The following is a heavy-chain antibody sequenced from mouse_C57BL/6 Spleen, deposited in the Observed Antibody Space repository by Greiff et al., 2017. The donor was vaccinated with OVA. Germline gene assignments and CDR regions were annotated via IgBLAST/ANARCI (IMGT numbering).Heavy chain of an antibody. Sequence: VQLKESGGGLVKPGGSLKLSCAASGFTFSDYGMHWVRQAPEKGLEWVAYISSGSSTIYYADTVKGRFTISRDNAKNTLFLQMTSLRSEDTAMYYCARDSYYYAMDYWGQGTSVTVSS. J-gene: IGHJ4*01. V-gene: IGHV5-17*01. CDR2: ISSGSSTI. CDR3: ARDSYYYAMDY. CDR1: GFTFSDYG.